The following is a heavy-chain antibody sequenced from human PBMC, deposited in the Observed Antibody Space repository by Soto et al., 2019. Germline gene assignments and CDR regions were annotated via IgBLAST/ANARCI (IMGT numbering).Heavy chain of an antibody. V-gene: IGHV1-2*04. CDR2: INPNSGGT. CDR1: GYTFTGYY. Sequence: ASVKVSCKASGYTFTGYYMHWVRQAPGQGLEWMGWINPNSGGTNYAQKSQGWVTMTRDTSISTAYMELSRLRSDDTAVYYCAREGYCSSTSCYAYFDYWGQGTLVTVSS. CDR3: AREGYCSSTSCYAYFDY. D-gene: IGHD2-2*01. J-gene: IGHJ4*02.